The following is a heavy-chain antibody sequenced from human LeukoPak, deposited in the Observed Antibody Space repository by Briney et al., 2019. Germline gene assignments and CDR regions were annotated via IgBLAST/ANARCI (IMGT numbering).Heavy chain of an antibody. D-gene: IGHD3-10*01. CDR2: ISYDGSNE. V-gene: IGHV3-30-3*01. CDR1: GFTFSSYW. CDR3: ARVGYYASGPFSYFDY. Sequence: GGSLRISCAASGFTFSSYWMHWVRQAPGKGLVWVAVISYDGSNEYYADSVKGRFTISRDNSKNTLYLQMNSLSVEDTAVYYCARVGYYASGPFSYFDYWGQGTLVTVSS. J-gene: IGHJ4*02.